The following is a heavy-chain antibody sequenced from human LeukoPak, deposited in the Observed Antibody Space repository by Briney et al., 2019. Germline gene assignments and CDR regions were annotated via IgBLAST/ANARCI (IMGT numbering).Heavy chain of an antibody. CDR3: AKERATTTSFDY. Sequence: PGGSLRLSCAASGFTFSSFPMSWVRQAPGTGLEWVSIIGGNGGGTYYADSMKGRFTISRDNSKNTLYLQMNSLRAEDTAVYFCAKERATTTSFDYWGQGTLVTVSS. CDR1: GFTFSSFP. D-gene: IGHD4-11*01. J-gene: IGHJ4*02. CDR2: IGGNGGGT. V-gene: IGHV3-23*01.